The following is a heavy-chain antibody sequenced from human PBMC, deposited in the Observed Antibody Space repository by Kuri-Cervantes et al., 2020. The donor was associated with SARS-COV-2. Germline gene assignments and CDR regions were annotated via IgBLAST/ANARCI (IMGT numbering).Heavy chain of an antibody. CDR2: ISSNGGST. V-gene: IGHV3-64*01. CDR3: ATDPGSYGDSSES. D-gene: IGHD4-17*01. CDR1: GFTFSSYA. J-gene: IGHJ4*02. Sequence: GGSLRLSCAASGFTFSSYAMHWVRQAPGKGLEYVSAISSNGGSTYYANSVKGRFTISRDNSKNTLYLQMGSLRAEDMAVYYCATDPGSYGDSSESWGQGTLVTVSS.